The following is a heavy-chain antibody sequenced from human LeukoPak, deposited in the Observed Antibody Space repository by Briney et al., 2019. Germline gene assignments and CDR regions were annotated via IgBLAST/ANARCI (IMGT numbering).Heavy chain of an antibody. J-gene: IGHJ4*02. CDR3: TTRSGDFRSGFVN. CDR1: GNSLSELS. Sequence: ASVKVSCKVSGNSLSELSIQWVRQAPGKGLECMGGFDPEEAKMVYAQNFQGRVTMTEDTSTQTAYMELSGLTSDDTAVYYCTTRSGDFRSGFVNWGQGTLVTVSS. CDR2: FDPEEAKM. V-gene: IGHV1-24*01. D-gene: IGHD3-3*01.